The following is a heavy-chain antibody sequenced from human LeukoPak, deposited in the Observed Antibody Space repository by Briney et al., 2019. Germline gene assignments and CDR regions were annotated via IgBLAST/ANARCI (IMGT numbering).Heavy chain of an antibody. D-gene: IGHD3-9*01. CDR1: GFTFSSYV. CDR3: AKDVPIPQYYDILTGYAPDFDY. J-gene: IGHJ4*02. Sequence: GRSLRLSCAASGFTFSSYVMHWVRQAPGKGLEWVAVIWYDGSNKYYADSVKGRFTISRDNSKNTLYLQMNSLRAEDTAVYYCAKDVPIPQYYDILTGYAPDFDYWGQGTLVTVSS. CDR2: IWYDGSNK. V-gene: IGHV3-33*06.